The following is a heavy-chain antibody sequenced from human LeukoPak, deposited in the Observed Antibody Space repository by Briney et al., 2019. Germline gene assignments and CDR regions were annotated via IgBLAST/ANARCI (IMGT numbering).Heavy chain of an antibody. J-gene: IGHJ4*02. D-gene: IGHD1-26*01. CDR2: ISSSGSTI. CDR1: GFTFSSYE. Sequence: GGSLRLSCAASGFTFSSYEMNWVRQAPGKGLEWVSYISSSGSTIYYADSVKGRFTISRDNAKNSLYLQMNSLRAEATAVYYCARAEVGANHFDYWGQGTLVTVSS. V-gene: IGHV3-48*03. CDR3: ARAEVGANHFDY.